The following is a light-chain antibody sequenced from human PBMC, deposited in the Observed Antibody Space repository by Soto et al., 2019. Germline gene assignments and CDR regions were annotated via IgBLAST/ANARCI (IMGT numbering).Light chain of an antibody. Sequence: ENRKTPDSSNRAALVGGRITNICRASQSISNWLAWYQQKPGTAPKVLIYHASNLQSGVPSRFSGSGSGTEFALTISSLQPDDFATYYCQQYMSYSFGQGTKVDI. J-gene: IGKJ1*01. CDR2: HAS. V-gene: IGKV1-5*02. CDR3: QQYMSYS. CDR1: QSISNW.